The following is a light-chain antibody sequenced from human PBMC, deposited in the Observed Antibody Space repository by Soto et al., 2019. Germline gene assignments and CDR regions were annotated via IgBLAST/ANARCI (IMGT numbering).Light chain of an antibody. CDR2: GAS. CDR3: HQYGSSLWT. V-gene: IGKV3-20*01. J-gene: IGKJ1*01. Sequence: EIVLTQSPGTLSLSPGERATLSCSASQSVSSSYLAWYQQKPGQAPRLLIYGASSRATGIPDRFSGSGSGTDFTLTISRLEPEDFAVYYCHQYGSSLWTFGQGTKVEIK. CDR1: QSVSSSY.